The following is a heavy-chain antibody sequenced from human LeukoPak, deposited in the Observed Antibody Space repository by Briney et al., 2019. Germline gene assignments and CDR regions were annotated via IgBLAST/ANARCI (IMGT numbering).Heavy chain of an antibody. CDR3: AKDHEDGSGSFDY. V-gene: IGHV3-30*18. Sequence: GRSLRLSCAASGFTFSSCGMHWVRQAPGKGLEWVAVIWYGGSNKYYADSVKGRFTISRDNSKNTLYLQMNSLRAEDTAVYYCAKDHEDGSGSFDYWGQGTLVTVSS. D-gene: IGHD3-10*01. J-gene: IGHJ4*02. CDR1: GFTFSSCG. CDR2: IWYGGSNK.